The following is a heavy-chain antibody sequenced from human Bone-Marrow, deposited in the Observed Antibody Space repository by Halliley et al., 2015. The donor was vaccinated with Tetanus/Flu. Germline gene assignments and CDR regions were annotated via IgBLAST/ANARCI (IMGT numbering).Heavy chain of an antibody. CDR2: ISWDGGDI. D-gene: IGHD6-13*01. Sequence: CAASGFIFNDNAMHWVRQAPGKGLEWVSGISWDGGDIAYADAVKGRFTISRDNAKNSLSLQMNSLRPEDTALYYCAKDMSKGSNYQGGAFDIWGQGTMVTVSS. V-gene: IGHV3-9*01. J-gene: IGHJ3*02. CDR1: GFIFNDNA. CDR3: AKDMSKGSNYQGGAFDI.